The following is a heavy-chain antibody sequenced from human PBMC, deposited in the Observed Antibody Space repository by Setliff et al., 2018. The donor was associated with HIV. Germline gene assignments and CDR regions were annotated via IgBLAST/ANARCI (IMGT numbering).Heavy chain of an antibody. Sequence: GESLKISCAASGFTLIDHWMHWVRQVPGKGLVWVSRINNDGSITNYADFVKGRFTMSRDSAKNSLYLQMNSLRAEDTAVYYCVREIVGATDYLDYWGQGTLVTVSS. J-gene: IGHJ4*02. CDR3: VREIVGATDYLDY. CDR2: INNDGSIT. D-gene: IGHD1-26*01. V-gene: IGHV3-74*01. CDR1: GFTLIDHW.